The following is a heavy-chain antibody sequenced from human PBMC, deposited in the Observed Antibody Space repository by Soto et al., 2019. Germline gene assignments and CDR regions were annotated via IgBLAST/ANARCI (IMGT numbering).Heavy chain of an antibody. CDR1: GFTFSSYA. CDR3: ARVRVQWLVQDAFDI. Sequence: GGSLRLSCAASGFTFSSYAMHWVRQAPGKGLEYVSAISSNGGSTYYANSVKGRFTISRDNSKNTLYLQMGSLRAEDMAVYYCARVRVQWLVQDAFDIWGQGTMVTVSS. D-gene: IGHD6-19*01. CDR2: ISSNGGST. J-gene: IGHJ3*02. V-gene: IGHV3-64*01.